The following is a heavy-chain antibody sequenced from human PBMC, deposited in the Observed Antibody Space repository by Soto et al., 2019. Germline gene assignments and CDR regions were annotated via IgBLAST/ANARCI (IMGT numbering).Heavy chain of an antibody. Sequence: SVKVSCKASGGTFSSYAISWVRQAPGQGLEWMGGIIPIFGTANYAQKFQGRVTITADESTSTAYMELSSLRSEDTAVYYCASDLGRLPWFDPWGQGTLVTVSS. CDR1: GGTFSSYA. V-gene: IGHV1-69*13. CDR3: ASDLGRLPWFDP. J-gene: IGHJ5*02. CDR2: IIPIFGTA.